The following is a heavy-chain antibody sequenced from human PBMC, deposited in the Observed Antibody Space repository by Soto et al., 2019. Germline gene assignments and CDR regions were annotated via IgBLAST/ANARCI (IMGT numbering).Heavy chain of an antibody. J-gene: IGHJ3*02. CDR3: ARGSPTEVAFDI. CDR2: IYHTGST. CDR1: GGSISSVGHY. Sequence: SETLSLTCTVSGGSISSVGHYWTWIRQPPGKGLEWIGSIYHTGSTYYSPSLRSRLTISVDTSKSQFSLRLNSVTAADTAVYYCARGSPTEVAFDIWGQGTMVTVS. V-gene: IGHV4-31*03.